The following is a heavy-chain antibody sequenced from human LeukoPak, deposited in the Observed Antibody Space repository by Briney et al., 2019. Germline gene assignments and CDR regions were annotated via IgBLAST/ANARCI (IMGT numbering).Heavy chain of an antibody. J-gene: IGHJ1*01. V-gene: IGHV4-30-4*08. Sequence: PSQTLSLTCTVSGGSISSGDFYWRWLRQPPGEGLQWIGSIYSTGSTNYNPSLKSRVTISVDTSKNLFSLKLSSVTAADTAVYYCARDNYDYVWGRYRQRNPEYFQHRGQGTLVTVSS. CDR1: GGSISSGDFY. CDR2: IYSTGST. D-gene: IGHD3-16*02. CDR3: ARDNYDYVWGRYRQRNPEYFQH.